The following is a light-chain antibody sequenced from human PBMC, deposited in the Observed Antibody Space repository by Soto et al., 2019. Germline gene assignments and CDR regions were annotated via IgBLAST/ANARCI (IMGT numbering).Light chain of an antibody. Sequence: DIVMTQSPDSLAVSLGERATINCKSSQSILFSSNNKNYLTWYQQKPGQPPKPLIYWASTRESGVPDRFSGRGSGTDFTLTISSLKAEDVAVYYCQQYYSTPVTFGGGTKVEIK. J-gene: IGKJ4*01. V-gene: IGKV4-1*01. CDR2: WAS. CDR3: QQYYSTPVT. CDR1: QSILFSSNNKNY.